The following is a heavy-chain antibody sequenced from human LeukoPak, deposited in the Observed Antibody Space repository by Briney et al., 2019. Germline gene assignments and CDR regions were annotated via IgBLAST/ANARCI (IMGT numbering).Heavy chain of an antibody. CDR2: IRYDGSNK. D-gene: IGHD5-18*01. J-gene: IGHJ4*02. V-gene: IGHV3-30*02. CDR3: AKDRIQLWLVDY. CDR1: GFTLSSYG. Sequence: GGSLRLSCAASGFTLSSYGMHWVRQAPGKGLEWVAFIRYDGSNKYYAHSVNGRFTISRDNSKNTLYLQVNSLRAEDTAVYYCAKDRIQLWLVDYWGQGTLVTVSS.